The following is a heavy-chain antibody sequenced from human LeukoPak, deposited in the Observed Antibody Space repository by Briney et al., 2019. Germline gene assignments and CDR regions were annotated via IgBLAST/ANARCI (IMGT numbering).Heavy chain of an antibody. J-gene: IGHJ6*02. D-gene: IGHD3-3*01. CDR2: INPNSGGT. CDR3: ARDLRFLDWLSVSMDV. V-gene: IGHV1-2*02. CDR1: GYTFTGYY. Sequence: GASVKVSCKASGYTFTGYYMHWVRQAPGQGLEWMGWINPNSGGTNYAQKFQGRVTMTRDTSISTAYMELSRLRSDDTAVYYCARDLRFLDWLSVSMDVWGQGTTVTVSS.